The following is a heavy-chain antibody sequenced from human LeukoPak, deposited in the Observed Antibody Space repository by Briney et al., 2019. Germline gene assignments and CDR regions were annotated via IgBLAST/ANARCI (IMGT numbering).Heavy chain of an antibody. D-gene: IGHD3-3*01. V-gene: IGHV3-21*01. Sequence: GGSLRLTCAASGFTFSDHKIDWVRQAPGKGLEWVSSISSSSSYIYYADSVKGRFTISRDNAKNSLYLQMNSLRAEDTAVYYCARDRAGGYDFWSGYYSPYDAFDIWGQGTMVTVSS. J-gene: IGHJ3*02. CDR2: ISSSSSYI. CDR1: GFTFSDHK. CDR3: ARDRAGGYDFWSGYYSPYDAFDI.